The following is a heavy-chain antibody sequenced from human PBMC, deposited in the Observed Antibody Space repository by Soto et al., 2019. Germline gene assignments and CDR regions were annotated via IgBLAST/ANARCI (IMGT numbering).Heavy chain of an antibody. CDR1: GGTFSSYA. D-gene: IGHD3-22*01. CDR2: IIPIFGTA. J-gene: IGHJ5*02. CDR3: AKSRDYYDSGVGWFDP. V-gene: IGHV1-69*06. Sequence: QVQLVQSGAGVKKPGSSVKVSCKASGGTFSSYAISWVRQAPGQGLEWMGGIIPIFGTANYAQKFQGRVTITADKSTSTAYMELSSLRSEDTAVYYCAKSRDYYDSGVGWFDPWGQGTLVTVSS.